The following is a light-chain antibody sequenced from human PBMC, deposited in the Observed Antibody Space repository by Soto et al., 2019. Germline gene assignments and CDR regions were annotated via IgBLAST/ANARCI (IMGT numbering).Light chain of an antibody. CDR1: SSDVGDYDY. CDR3: SSYSSRDTQV. Sequence: QSVLTQPASVSGSPGQSVTISCIGTSSDVGDYDYVSWYQHHPGKAPKLVIYEVTNRPSGVSNRFSGSKSGNTASLTISGLQAEDEADYYCSSYSSRDTQVFGGGTKVTVL. V-gene: IGLV2-14*01. CDR2: EVT. J-gene: IGLJ2*01.